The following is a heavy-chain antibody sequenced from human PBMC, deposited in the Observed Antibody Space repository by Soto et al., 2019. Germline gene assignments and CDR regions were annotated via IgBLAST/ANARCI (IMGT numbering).Heavy chain of an antibody. D-gene: IGHD6-13*01. Sequence: GASVKVSCKASGGTFSSYAISWVRQAPGQGLEWMGGIIPIFGTANYAQKFQGRVTITADESTSTAYMELSSLRSEDTAVYYCAREGTGLNSSSWYADPYYYYYGMDVWGQGTTVTVSS. CDR2: IIPIFGTA. CDR1: GGTFSSYA. CDR3: AREGTGLNSSSWYADPYYYYYGMDV. V-gene: IGHV1-69*13. J-gene: IGHJ6*02.